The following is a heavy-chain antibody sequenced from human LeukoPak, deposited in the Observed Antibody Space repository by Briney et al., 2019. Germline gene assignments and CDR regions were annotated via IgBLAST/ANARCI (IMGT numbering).Heavy chain of an antibody. J-gene: IGHJ4*02. CDR3: ARGGGYCSGGSCYIDYFDY. V-gene: IGHV1-2*02. CDR2: INPNSGGT. D-gene: IGHD2-15*01. Sequence: ASVNVSCKASGYTFTGYYMHWVRQAPGQGLEWMGWINPNSGGTNYAQKFQGRVTMTRDTSISTAYMELSRLRSDDTAVYYCARGGGYCSGGSCYIDYFDYWGQGTLVTVSS. CDR1: GYTFTGYY.